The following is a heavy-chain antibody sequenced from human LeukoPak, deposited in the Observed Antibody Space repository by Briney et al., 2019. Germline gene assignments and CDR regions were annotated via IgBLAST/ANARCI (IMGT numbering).Heavy chain of an antibody. D-gene: IGHD2-15*01. J-gene: IGHJ4*02. CDR2: FYKGDST. CDR1: GFSVSNSY. V-gene: IGHV3-53*01. Sequence: SGGSLRLSCAASGFSVSNSYMYWVRQAPGKGLEWVSFFYKGDSTYYAESVRGRFTISRDNSKNTLYLLMNSLIPEGTAVYYCAREVVSSPSYFDSWGQGTLVTVSS. CDR3: AREVVSSPSYFDS.